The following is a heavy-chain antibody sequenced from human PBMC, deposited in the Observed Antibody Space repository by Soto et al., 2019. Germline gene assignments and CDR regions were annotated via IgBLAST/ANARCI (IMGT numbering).Heavy chain of an antibody. J-gene: IGHJ4*02. CDR2: ISPFFGTT. D-gene: IGHD2-21*02. V-gene: IGHV1-69*01. CDR3: AREVVTETTWGSFDS. Sequence: QVHLVQSGADGRKSGSSVRVSCTASGGGTLSNDAISWVRQAPGQGLEWLGRISPFFGTTDYSQSFQGRLTMTADASPGTVYMDLRSLKSADTAVYYCAREVVTETTWGSFDSWGQGTLVTVSS. CDR1: GGGTLSNDA.